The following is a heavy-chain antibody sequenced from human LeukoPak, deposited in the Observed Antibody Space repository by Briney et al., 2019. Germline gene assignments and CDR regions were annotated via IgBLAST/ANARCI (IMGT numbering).Heavy chain of an antibody. V-gene: IGHV4-30-2*01. CDR3: ARGRGRGWFDP. Sequence: SETLSLTCDVSGGTISSGLYSWSWIRQPLGKGLEWTGYIYHTGSTYYNPSLKSRVTISVDTSKNQFSLKLSSVTAADTAVYYCARGRGRGWFDPWGQGTLVTVSS. CDR1: GGTISSGLYS. D-gene: IGHD5-12*01. J-gene: IGHJ5*02. CDR2: IYHTGST.